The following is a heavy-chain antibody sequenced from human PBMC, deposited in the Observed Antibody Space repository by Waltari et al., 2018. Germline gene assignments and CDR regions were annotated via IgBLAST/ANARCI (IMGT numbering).Heavy chain of an antibody. CDR1: GYTFSDYW. V-gene: IGHV5-51*01. CDR3: ARRRGDYSDFNY. J-gene: IGHJ4*02. Sequence: EVRLVQSGAEVKKPGESLKISCQASGYTFSDYWIGWVRQMPGKGLDWMGVIYPGESDTQYSPTFQGQVTISVDKSIGTAYLHWSSLKASDTAVYYCARRRGDYSDFNYWGQGTLVTVSS. CDR2: IYPGESDT. D-gene: IGHD4-4*01.